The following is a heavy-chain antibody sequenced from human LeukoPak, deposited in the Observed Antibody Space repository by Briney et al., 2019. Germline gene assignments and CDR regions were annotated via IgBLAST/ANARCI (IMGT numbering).Heavy chain of an antibody. Sequence: ASVKVSCKASGYTFTSYGISWVRQAPGQGLEWMGWISAYNGNTNYAQKLQGRVTMTTDTSTSTAYMELRSLRSDDTAVYYCARDVPNFDCSGRSCYLNWFDPWRQGTLVTVSS. CDR3: ARDVPNFDCSGRSCYLNWFDP. J-gene: IGHJ5*02. D-gene: IGHD2-15*01. CDR1: GYTFTSYG. CDR2: ISAYNGNT. V-gene: IGHV1-18*01.